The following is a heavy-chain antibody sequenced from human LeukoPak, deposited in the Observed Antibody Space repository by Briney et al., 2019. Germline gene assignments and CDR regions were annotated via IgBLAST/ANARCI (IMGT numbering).Heavy chain of an antibody. V-gene: IGHV5-10-1*01. CDR2: IDPSDSYT. CDR3: AGAGIAVAGNAEYFQH. J-gene: IGHJ1*01. CDR1: GYSFTNDW. Sequence: GESLKISCKGFGYSFTNDWIGLVRQMPGKGLEWMGRIDPSDSYTNYSPSFQGHVTISADKSISTAYLQWSSLKASDTAMYYCAGAGIAVAGNAEYFQHWGQGTLVTVSS. D-gene: IGHD6-19*01.